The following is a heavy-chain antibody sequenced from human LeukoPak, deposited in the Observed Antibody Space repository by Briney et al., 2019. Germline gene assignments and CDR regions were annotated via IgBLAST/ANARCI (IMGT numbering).Heavy chain of an antibody. Sequence: ETLSLTCTVSGGSISSYYWSWVRQPPGKGLEWVSVISGSGANTYYADSVKGRFTISRDNSKNTLYLQVNSLRAEDTAVYYCAKAKSYYSNYDYWGQGTLVTVSS. J-gene: IGHJ4*02. D-gene: IGHD4-11*01. CDR2: ISGSGANT. V-gene: IGHV3-23*01. CDR1: GGSISSYY. CDR3: AKAKSYYSNYDY.